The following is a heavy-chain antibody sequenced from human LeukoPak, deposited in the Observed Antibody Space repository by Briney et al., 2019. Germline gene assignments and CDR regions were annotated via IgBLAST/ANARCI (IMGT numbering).Heavy chain of an antibody. CDR3: ARDLVTVTKGFDI. CDR1: DDSFSSHY. V-gene: IGHV4-59*11. J-gene: IGHJ3*02. D-gene: IGHD4-17*01. Sequence: SETLSLTCAVFDDSFSSHYWTWIRQPPGKGLEWIGYISYIGSTNYNPSLKSRVTISIDTSRNQFSLRLSSVTAADTAVYYCARDLVTVTKGFDIWGQGTMVSVSS. CDR2: ISYIGST.